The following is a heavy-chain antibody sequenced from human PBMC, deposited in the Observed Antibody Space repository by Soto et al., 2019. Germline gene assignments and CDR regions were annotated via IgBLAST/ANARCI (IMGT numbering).Heavy chain of an antibody. CDR3: ATLFSGSYEVY. CDR2: ISYDGSNK. D-gene: IGHD1-26*01. Sequence: EGSLRLSCAASRFTFSSYGMHWVRQAPGKGLEWVAVISYDGSNKYYADSVKGRFTISRDNSKNTLYLQMNSLRAEDTAVYYCATLFSGSYEVYWGQGTLVTVSS. V-gene: IGHV3-30*03. CDR1: RFTFSSYG. J-gene: IGHJ4*02.